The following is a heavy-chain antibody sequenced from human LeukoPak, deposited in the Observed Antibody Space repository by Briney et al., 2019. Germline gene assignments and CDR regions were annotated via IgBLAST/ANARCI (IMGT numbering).Heavy chain of an antibody. CDR3: ARDRGSGWTLDY. V-gene: IGHV3-21*01. J-gene: IGHJ4*02. CDR1: GFTFSSYS. D-gene: IGHD6-19*01. Sequence: GGSLRLSCAASGFTFSSYSMNWVRQAPGKGLEWVSSISSSSSYIYYADPVKGRFTISRDNAKNSLYLQMNSLRAEDTAVYYCARDRGSGWTLDYWGQGTLVTVSS. CDR2: ISSSSSYI.